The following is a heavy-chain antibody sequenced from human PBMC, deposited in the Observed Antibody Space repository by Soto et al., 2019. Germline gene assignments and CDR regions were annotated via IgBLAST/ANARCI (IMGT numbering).Heavy chain of an antibody. CDR2: IYPRDSEA. CDR3: ARLRVPLPVTKMSSLHN. J-gene: IGHJ4*01. D-gene: IGHD4-17*01. V-gene: IGHV5-51*01. Sequence: PGESLKIACQASAYTFSSYWIAWVRQMPGTGLERVGIIYPRDSEATYNTSLEGQVPSTADRTTGPANLQGSSLRASDSCTYHCARLRVPLPVTKMSSLHNWGRGTLVTVSA. CDR1: AYTFSSYW.